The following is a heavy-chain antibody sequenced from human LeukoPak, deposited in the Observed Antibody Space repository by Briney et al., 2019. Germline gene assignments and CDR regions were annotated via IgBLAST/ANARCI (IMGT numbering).Heavy chain of an antibody. CDR3: AKGNNNYFHF. V-gene: IGHV3-30*02. Sequence: PGGSLRLSCAASGFTFSSYGMHWVRQAPGRGLEWVAFIRYDGSNKYYADSVKGRFIISRDNSKNTLYLQMNSLRAEDTAVFYCAKGNNNYFHFWGQGTLVTVSS. D-gene: IGHD1-14*01. CDR1: GFTFSSYG. J-gene: IGHJ4*02. CDR2: IRYDGSNK.